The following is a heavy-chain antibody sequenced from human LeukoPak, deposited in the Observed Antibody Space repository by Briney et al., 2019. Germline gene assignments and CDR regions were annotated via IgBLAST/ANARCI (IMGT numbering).Heavy chain of an antibody. J-gene: IGHJ6*02. Sequence: PETLSLTCAVYGGSFSGYYWSRIRQPPGKGLEWIGEINHSGSTNYNPSLKSRVTISVDTSKNQFSLKLSSVTAADTAVYYCARGYSSGWYPRGMDVWGQGTTVTVSS. CDR3: ARGYSSGWYPRGMDV. V-gene: IGHV4-34*01. CDR1: GGSFSGYY. CDR2: INHSGST. D-gene: IGHD6-19*01.